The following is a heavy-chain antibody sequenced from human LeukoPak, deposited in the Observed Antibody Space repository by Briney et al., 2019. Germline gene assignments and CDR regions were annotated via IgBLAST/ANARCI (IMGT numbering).Heavy chain of an antibody. Sequence: GGSLRLSCAASGFTLEEYGMHWVRQAPGKGLEWVPGISWNGGSIGYADSVKGRFTISRDNAKNSLYLQMTSLRVEDTAFYYYAKESRSWWLPPLGNDYWGQGTLLTVSP. V-gene: IGHV3-9*01. CDR2: ISWNGGSI. CDR3: AKESRSWWLPPLGNDY. CDR1: GFTLEEYG. J-gene: IGHJ4*02. D-gene: IGHD2-15*01.